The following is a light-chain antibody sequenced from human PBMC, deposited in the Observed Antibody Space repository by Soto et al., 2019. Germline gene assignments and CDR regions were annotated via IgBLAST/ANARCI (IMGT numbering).Light chain of an antibody. CDR1: KGISRY. J-gene: IGKJ4*01. CDR2: AAS. Sequence: IQLTQSPSSLSASVGDSVTITCRASKGISRYLAWYQQKPGRAPQLLISAASTLQSGVPSRFSGSGSGTHFTLVISSLQPEDFATYYCQQLNTYPVTFGGGTKVDIK. V-gene: IGKV1-9*01. CDR3: QQLNTYPVT.